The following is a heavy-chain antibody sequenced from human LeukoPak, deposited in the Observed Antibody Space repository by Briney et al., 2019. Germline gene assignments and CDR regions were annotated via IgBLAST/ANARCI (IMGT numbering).Heavy chain of an antibody. D-gene: IGHD3-9*01. CDR3: ARDKAVLRYFDWLLVGNYMDV. V-gene: IGHV1-2*02. Sequence: ASVKVSCKASGYTFTGYYMHWVRQAPGQGLEWMGWINPNSGGTNYAQKFQGRVTMTRDTSISTAYMELSRLRSDDTAVYYCARDKAVLRYFDWLLVGNYMDVWGKGTTVTVSS. CDR1: GYTFTGYY. CDR2: INPNSGGT. J-gene: IGHJ6*03.